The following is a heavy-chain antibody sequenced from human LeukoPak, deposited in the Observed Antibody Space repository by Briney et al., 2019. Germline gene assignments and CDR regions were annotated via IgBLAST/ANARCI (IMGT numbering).Heavy chain of an antibody. CDR2: ISSSSTTI. CDR3: AKAVAGIYYYYMGV. CDR1: GFTFSTYN. J-gene: IGHJ6*03. V-gene: IGHV3-48*04. Sequence: GGSLRLSCAASGFTFSTYNMNWVRQAPGQGLEWVSYISSSSTTIYYADSVKGRFTISRDNAKNSLYLQMNSLRAEDTAVYYCAKAVAGIYYYYMGVWGKGTTVTISS. D-gene: IGHD6-19*01.